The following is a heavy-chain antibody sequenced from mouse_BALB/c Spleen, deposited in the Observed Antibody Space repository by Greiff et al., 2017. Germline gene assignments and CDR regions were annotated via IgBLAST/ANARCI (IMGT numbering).Heavy chain of an antibody. CDR3: ARSPGGYDDYNAMDY. CDR1: GFTFSSFG. Sequence: EVMLVESGGGLVQPGGSRKLSCAASGFTFSSFGMHWVRQAPEKGLEWVAYISSGSSTIYYADTVKGRFIISRDNPKNTLFLQMTSLRSEDTAMYYCARSPGGYDDYNAMDYWGQGASVNVA. CDR2: ISSGSSTI. V-gene: IGHV5-17*02. D-gene: IGHD2-2*01. J-gene: IGHJ4*01.